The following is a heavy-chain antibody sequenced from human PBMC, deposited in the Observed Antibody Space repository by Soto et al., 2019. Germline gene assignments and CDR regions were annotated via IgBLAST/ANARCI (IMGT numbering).Heavy chain of an antibody. CDR2: INPNGGGT. D-gene: IGHD2-2*01. J-gene: IGHJ3*02. V-gene: IGHV1-2*02. CDR3: ASVLGYCSSTSCHQGAFDI. CDR1: GYTFTGYY. Sequence: ASVKVSCKASGYTFTGYYMHWVRQAPGQGLEWMGMINPNGGGTSYAQKFQGRVTMTRGTSMSTAYMELSRLRSEDTAVYYCASVLGYCSSTSCHQGAFDIWGQGTMVTVSS.